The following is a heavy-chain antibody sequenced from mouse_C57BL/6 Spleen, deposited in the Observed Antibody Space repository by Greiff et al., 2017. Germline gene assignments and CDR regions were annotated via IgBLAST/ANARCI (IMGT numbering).Heavy chain of an antibody. CDR1: GYSITSGYY. Sequence: EVKLMESGPGLVKPSQSLSLTCSVTGYSITSGYYWNLIRQFPGNKLEWMGYIPYDGSNNYNPSLKNRISITRDTSKNQVFLKLNSVTTEDTATYCCGRRGRGCFDYWGQGTTLTVSS. J-gene: IGHJ2*01. CDR3: GRRGRGCFDY. CDR2: IPYDGSN. V-gene: IGHV3-6*01. D-gene: IGHD3-1*01.